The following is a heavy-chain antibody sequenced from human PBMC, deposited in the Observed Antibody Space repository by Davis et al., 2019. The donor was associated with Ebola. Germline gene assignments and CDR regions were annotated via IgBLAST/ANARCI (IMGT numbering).Heavy chain of an antibody. CDR2: ISSDGTTT. D-gene: IGHD5-12*01. V-gene: IGHV3-30-3*01. CDR1: GFTFN. J-gene: IGHJ5*02. Sequence: GESLKISCAASGFTFNHWVRQSAGTGLQWVAFISSDGTTTYYGDSVKGRFTISRDNAKDSLDLQMNSLRADDTAVYYCARDRGWEIVAERGWFDPWGQGTLVTVSS. CDR3: ARDRGWEIVAERGWFDP.